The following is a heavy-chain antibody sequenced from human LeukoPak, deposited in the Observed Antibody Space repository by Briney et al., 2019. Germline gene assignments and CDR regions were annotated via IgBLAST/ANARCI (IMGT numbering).Heavy chain of an antibody. CDR3: TTGHSGYDSDNYYYGMDV. CDR1: GFTFSSYW. Sequence: GGSLRLSCAASGFTFSSYWMNWVRQAPGKGLEWVGRIKSKTDGGTTDYAAPVKGRFTISRDDSKNTLYLQMNSLKTEDTAVYYCTTGHSGYDSDNYYYGMDVWGQGTTVTVSS. D-gene: IGHD5-12*01. J-gene: IGHJ6*02. CDR2: IKSKTDGGTT. V-gene: IGHV3-15*07.